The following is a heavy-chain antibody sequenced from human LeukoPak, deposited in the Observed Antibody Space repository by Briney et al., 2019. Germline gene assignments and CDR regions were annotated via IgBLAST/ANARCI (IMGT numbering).Heavy chain of an antibody. D-gene: IGHD1-26*01. CDR1: GFTLSDNY. J-gene: IGHJ4*02. Sequence: GGSLRLSCAASGFTLSDNYMDWVGQTPGKGREGVGRIKNKGNGYKTRYAGAVTGKLEIAREDTNNSLYLQMNSLKTEDTAVYYCTRVHLGAATRFFDYCGQGTLVTVSS. CDR3: TRVHLGAATRFFDY. CDR2: IKNKGNGYKT. V-gene: IGHV3-72*01.